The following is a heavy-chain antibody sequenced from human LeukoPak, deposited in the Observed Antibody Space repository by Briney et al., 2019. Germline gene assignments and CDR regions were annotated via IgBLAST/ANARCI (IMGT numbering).Heavy chain of an antibody. CDR2: ISGSGGST. Sequence: GGSLRLSCAASGFTFSSYAMSWVRQVPGKGLEWVSAISGSGGSTYYADSVKGRFTISRDNSKNTLYLQMNSLRAEDTAVYYCATQTTVVTPIGYWGQGTLVTVSS. D-gene: IGHD4-23*01. CDR1: GFTFSSYA. J-gene: IGHJ4*02. V-gene: IGHV3-23*01. CDR3: ATQTTVVTPIGY.